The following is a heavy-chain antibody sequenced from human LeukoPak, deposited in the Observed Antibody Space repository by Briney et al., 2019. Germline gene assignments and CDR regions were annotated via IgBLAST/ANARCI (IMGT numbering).Heavy chain of an antibody. J-gene: IGHJ4*02. Sequence: GSLRLSCAASGFTFSSYAMHWVRQAPGKGLEYVSAISSNGGSTYYANSVKGRFTISRDNSKNTLYLQMGSLRAEDMAVYYCARSTISSSSYYFDYWGQGTLVTVYS. CDR1: GFTFSSYA. V-gene: IGHV3-64*01. CDR2: ISSNGGST. CDR3: ARSTISSSSYYFDY. D-gene: IGHD6-6*01.